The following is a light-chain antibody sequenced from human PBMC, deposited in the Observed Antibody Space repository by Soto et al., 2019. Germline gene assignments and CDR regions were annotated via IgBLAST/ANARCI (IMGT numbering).Light chain of an antibody. Sequence: DIVMTQSPDSLAVSLGERATINCESSQSVLFTSNNKNYLAWYQQKPGQPPKLLVSCASARESGVPERFSGSGSGTLFTLSSSSLQAEDVAVYYCQQYYTLPLTFGGGTKVDIK. CDR3: QQYYTLPLT. CDR2: CAS. CDR1: QSVLFTSNNKNY. V-gene: IGKV4-1*01. J-gene: IGKJ4*01.